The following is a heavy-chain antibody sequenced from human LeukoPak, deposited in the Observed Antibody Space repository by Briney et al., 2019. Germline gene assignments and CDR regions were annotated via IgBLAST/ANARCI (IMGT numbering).Heavy chain of an antibody. CDR1: GGSITSSSYY. D-gene: IGHD2-21*02. CDR3: AREDIVVVTPSTAVDY. V-gene: IGHV4-39*07. CDR2: IYYSGNT. Sequence: SETLSLTCTVSGGSITSSSYYWGWIRQPPGKGLEWIGSIYYSGNTYYNPSLKSRVTISVDTSKNQFSLRLSSVTAADTAVYYCAREDIVVVTPSTAVDYWGQGTLVTVSS. J-gene: IGHJ4*02.